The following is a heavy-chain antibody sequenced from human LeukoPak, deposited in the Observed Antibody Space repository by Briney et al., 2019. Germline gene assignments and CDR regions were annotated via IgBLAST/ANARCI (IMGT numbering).Heavy chain of an antibody. J-gene: IGHJ2*01. Sequence: KPSETLSLTCAVYGGSFSGYYWSWIRQPPGKGLEWIGEINHSGSTNYNPSLKSRVTISVDTSKNQFSLKLSSVTAADTAVYYCARQGINYYDSSGPSATIWYFDLWGRGTLVTVSS. CDR3: ARQGINYYDSSGPSATIWYFDL. CDR1: GGSFSGYY. CDR2: INHSGST. D-gene: IGHD3-22*01. V-gene: IGHV4-34*01.